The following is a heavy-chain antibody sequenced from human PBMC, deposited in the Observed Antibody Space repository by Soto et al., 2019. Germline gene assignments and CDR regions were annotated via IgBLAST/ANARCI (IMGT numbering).Heavy chain of an antibody. CDR2: IYYSGST. CDR1: VGSISSYY. CDR3: ARDRNYGGNSEQLYDYYGMDV. Sequence: SESLSLTGTVPVGSISSYYWSWIRQPPGKGLAWIGYIYYSGSTNYNPSLKSRVTISVDTSKNQFSLKLSSVTAADTAVYYCARDRNYGGNSEQLYDYYGMDVWGQGTTVTVSS. J-gene: IGHJ6*02. D-gene: IGHD4-17*01. V-gene: IGHV4-59*01.